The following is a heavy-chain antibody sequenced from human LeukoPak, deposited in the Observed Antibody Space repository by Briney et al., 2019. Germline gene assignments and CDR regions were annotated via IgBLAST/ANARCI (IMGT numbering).Heavy chain of an antibody. CDR2: IYYSGST. J-gene: IGHJ4*02. CDR3: ARDDSSGYYYD. V-gene: IGHV4-30-4*01. CDR1: GGSISSGDYY. D-gene: IGHD3-22*01. Sequence: SQTLSLTCTVSGGSISSGDYYWRWLRQPPGKGLEWIGYIYYSGSTYYNPSLKSRVTISVDTSKNQFSLKLSSVTAADTAVYYCARDDSSGYYYDWGQGTLVTVSS.